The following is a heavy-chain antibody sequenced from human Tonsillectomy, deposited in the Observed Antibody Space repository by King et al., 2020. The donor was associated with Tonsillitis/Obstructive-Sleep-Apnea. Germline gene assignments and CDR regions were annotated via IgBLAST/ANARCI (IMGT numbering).Heavy chain of an antibody. CDR3: ARTKEYSVGLYYFDY. D-gene: IGHD6-6*01. CDR1: GFTFSDYY. CDR2: IRTSSSST. J-gene: IGHJ4*02. Sequence: VQLVESGGGLVKPGGSLRLSCAASGFTFSDYYMSWIRQAPGKGLEWVSYIRTSSSSTNYADSVKGRFTISRDNAKNSLYLQMNSLRAEDTAVYYCARTKEYSVGLYYFDYWGQGTLVTVSS. V-gene: IGHV3-11*06.